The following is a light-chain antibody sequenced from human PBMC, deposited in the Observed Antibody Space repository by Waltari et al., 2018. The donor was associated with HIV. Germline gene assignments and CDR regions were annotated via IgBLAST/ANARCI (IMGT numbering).Light chain of an antibody. Sequence: DIVMTQSPDSLAVSLGERATIHCKSSPSVLYRSNNKAYLAWYQHKPGQPPKLLLYWASTRESGVPDRFSGSGSGTDFTLTISGLQAEDVAVYYCQQYYSTPWTFGQGTRVEIK. J-gene: IGKJ1*01. CDR2: WAS. CDR3: QQYYSTPWT. CDR1: PSVLYRSNNKAY. V-gene: IGKV4-1*01.